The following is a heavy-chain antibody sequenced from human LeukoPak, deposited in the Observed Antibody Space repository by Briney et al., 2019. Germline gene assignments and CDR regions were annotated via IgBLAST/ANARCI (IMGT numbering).Heavy chain of an antibody. J-gene: IGHJ4*02. Sequence: GGSLRLSCAASGFTFSSYAMSWVRQAPGKGLEWVSAISGSGGSTYYADSAKGRFTISRDNSKNTLYLQMNSLRAEDTAVYYCAKDDYDYVWGSYRYAFVDYWGQGTLVTVSS. CDR2: ISGSGGST. CDR1: GFTFSSYA. CDR3: AKDDYDYVWGSYRYAFVDY. D-gene: IGHD3-16*02. V-gene: IGHV3-23*01.